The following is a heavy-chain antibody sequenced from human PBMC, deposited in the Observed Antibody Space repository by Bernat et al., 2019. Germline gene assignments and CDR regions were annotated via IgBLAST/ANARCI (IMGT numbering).Heavy chain of an antibody. V-gene: IGHV3-48*03. J-gene: IGHJ3*02. CDR3: ASMGGYDSADAFDI. D-gene: IGHD5-12*01. CDR1: GFTFSSYE. Sequence: EVQLVESGGGLVQPGGSLRLSCAASGFTFSSYEMNWVRQAPGKGLEWVSYISSSGSTIYYADSMKGRFTISRDNAKNSLYLQMNSLRAEDTAVYYCASMGGYDSADAFDIWGQGRMVTVSS. CDR2: ISSSGSTI.